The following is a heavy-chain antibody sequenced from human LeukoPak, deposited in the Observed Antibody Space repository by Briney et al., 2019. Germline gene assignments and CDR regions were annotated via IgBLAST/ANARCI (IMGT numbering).Heavy chain of an antibody. D-gene: IGHD3-10*01. J-gene: IGHJ4*02. V-gene: IGHV4-38-2*02. CDR3: ARITMVRGVNFDY. Sequence: ASETLSLTCTVSGYSISSGYYWGWIRQPPGKGLEWIGSIYHSGSTYYNPSLKSRVTISVDTSKNQFSLKLSSVTAADTAVYYCARITMVRGVNFDYWGQGTLVTVSS. CDR2: IYHSGST. CDR1: GYSISSGYY.